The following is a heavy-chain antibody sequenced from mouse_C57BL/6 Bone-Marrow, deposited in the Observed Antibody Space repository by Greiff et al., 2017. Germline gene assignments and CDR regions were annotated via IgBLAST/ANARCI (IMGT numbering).Heavy chain of an antibody. CDR1: GFNFKDYY. J-gene: IGHJ2*01. CDR2: IDPEDGET. Sequence: EVQVVESGAELVKPGASVKLSCTASGFNFKDYYIHWVKQRPEQGLEWIGRIDPEDGETKYAPKFQDKDTITADTSYNTAYLQLSSLTSEDTAVYYCTRTLVYYGTNYWGQGTTLTVSS. CDR3: TRTLVYYGTNY. V-gene: IGHV14-2*01. D-gene: IGHD1-1*01.